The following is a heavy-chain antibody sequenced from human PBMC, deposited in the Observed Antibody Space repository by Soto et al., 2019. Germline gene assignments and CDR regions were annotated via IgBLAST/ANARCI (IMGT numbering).Heavy chain of an antibody. Sequence: QVQLVQSGAEVRKPGASVKVSCKASGYSFTTYGMSWVRQAPGQGLEYMGWINGYGHGAKYVQRFQGRFSMTTDTSTNTVYMDLRSLTSEDMAVYYCVIDLNGDFYYWGQGTVVIGSP. J-gene: IGHJ4*02. V-gene: IGHV1-18*03. CDR2: INGYGHGA. CDR3: VIDLNGDFYY. D-gene: IGHD3-10*01. CDR1: GYSFTTYG.